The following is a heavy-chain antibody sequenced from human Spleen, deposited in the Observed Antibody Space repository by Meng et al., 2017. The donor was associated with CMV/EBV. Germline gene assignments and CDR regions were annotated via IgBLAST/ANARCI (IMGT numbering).Heavy chain of an antibody. D-gene: IGHD6-13*01. CDR1: GFTSSNYG. V-gene: IGHV3-30*02. Sequence: GESLKISCAASGFTSSNYGMHWVRQAPGKGLEWVAFIQYDGRNKYYADSVGGRFTISRDNSKNTLYLQMNSLRAEDTAVYYCARDALGREQQLYSYFDYWGQGTLVTVSS. J-gene: IGHJ4*02. CDR3: ARDALGREQQLYSYFDY. CDR2: IQYDGRNK.